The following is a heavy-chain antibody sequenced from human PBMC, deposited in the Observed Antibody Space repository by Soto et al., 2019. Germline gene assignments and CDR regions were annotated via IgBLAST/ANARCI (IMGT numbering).Heavy chain of an antibody. CDR3: ARVGALSRITNWFDP. Sequence: SETLSLTCTVSGYSISSGYYWGWIRQPPGKGLEWIGSIYHSGSTYYNPSLKSRVTISVDTSKNQFSLKLSSVTAADTAVYYCARVGALSRITNWFDPWGQGTLVTVSS. CDR2: IYHSGST. V-gene: IGHV4-38-2*02. J-gene: IGHJ5*02. D-gene: IGHD3-10*01. CDR1: GYSISSGYY.